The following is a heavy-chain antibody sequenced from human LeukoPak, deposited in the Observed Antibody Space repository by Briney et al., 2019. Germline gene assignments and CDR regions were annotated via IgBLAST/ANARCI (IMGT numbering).Heavy chain of an antibody. CDR3: ARAKNVLRYFGWLFSRF. D-gene: IGHD3-9*01. J-gene: IGHJ4*02. CDR2: LNPNSGGT. Sequence: ASVKVSCKASGYTFTGYYMHWVRQAPGQGLEWMGWLNPNSGGTNYAQKLQGRVTMTRDTAISTAYMELSRLRSDNTAVFYCARAKNVLRYFGWLFSRFWGQGTLVTVSS. V-gene: IGHV1-2*02. CDR1: GYTFTGYY.